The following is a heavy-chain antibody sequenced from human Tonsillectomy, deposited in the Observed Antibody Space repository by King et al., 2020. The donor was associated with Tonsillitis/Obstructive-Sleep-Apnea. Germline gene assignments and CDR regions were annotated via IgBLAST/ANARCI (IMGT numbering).Heavy chain of an antibody. CDR3: APRSGYYDCWSGYYLSAFDP. D-gene: IGHD3-3*01. J-gene: IGHJ5*02. CDR2: IYWDDDK. Sequence: TLQESGPTLVKPTQTLTLTCTFSGFSLSTSGVGVGWIRQPPGQALEWLALIYWDDDKRYSPSLKSRLTITKDTSKNQVVLTRTNMDTVDTATYYCAPRSGYYDCWSGYYLSAFDPWGQGTLVTVSS. CDR1: GFSLSTSGVG. V-gene: IGHV2-5*02.